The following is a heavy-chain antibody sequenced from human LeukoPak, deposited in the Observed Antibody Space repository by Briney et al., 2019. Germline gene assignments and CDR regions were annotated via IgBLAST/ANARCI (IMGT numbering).Heavy chain of an antibody. D-gene: IGHD2-15*01. V-gene: IGHV3-23*01. CDR2: ISGSGGST. CDR3: AKGHIVVVVAAAHDY. CDR1: GFTFSSYA. Sequence: GGSLRLSCAASGFTFSSYAMSWVRQAPGKGLEWVSAISGSGGSTYYADSVKGRFTISRDNSKNTLYLQMNSLRAEDTAVYYCAKGHIVVVVAAAHDYWDQGTLVTVSS. J-gene: IGHJ4*02.